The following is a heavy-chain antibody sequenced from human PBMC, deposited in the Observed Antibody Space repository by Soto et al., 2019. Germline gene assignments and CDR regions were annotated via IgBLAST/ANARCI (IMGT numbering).Heavy chain of an antibody. CDR2: ISSSSSTI. J-gene: IGHJ5*02. CDR3: ARDPMPNSSGWYGNNWFDP. D-gene: IGHD6-19*01. Sequence: GGSLRLSCAASGFTFSSYSMNWVRQAPGKGLEWDSYISSSSSTIYYADSVKGRFTISRDNAKNSLYLQMNSLRDEDTAVYYCARDPMPNSSGWYGNNWFDPWGQGTLVTVSS. CDR1: GFTFSSYS. V-gene: IGHV3-48*02.